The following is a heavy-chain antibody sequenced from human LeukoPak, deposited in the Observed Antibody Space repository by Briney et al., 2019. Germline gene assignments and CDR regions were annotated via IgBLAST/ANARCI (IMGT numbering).Heavy chain of an antibody. Sequence: SVKVSCKASGGTFSSYAISWVRQAPGHWLEWMGGIIPIFGTANYAQKFQGRVTITADESTSTACMELSSLRSEDTAVYYCARDHCSSTSCYLYFQHWGQGTLVTVSS. J-gene: IGHJ1*01. CDR3: ARDHCSSTSCYLYFQH. V-gene: IGHV1-69*13. CDR2: IIPIFGTA. D-gene: IGHD2-2*01. CDR1: GGTFSSYA.